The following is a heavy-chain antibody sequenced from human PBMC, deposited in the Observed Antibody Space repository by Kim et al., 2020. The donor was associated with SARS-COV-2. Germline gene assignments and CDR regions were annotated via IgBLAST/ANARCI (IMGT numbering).Heavy chain of an antibody. Sequence: GGSLRLSCAASGFPFSNFAMSWVRRAPGKGLEWVSAVSSNGAGTYYADSVKGRFTISRDNSKNTVYLQMNSLRAEDTAIYYCAKDRVGVTAINGFEVWGRGTRVTVSS. J-gene: IGHJ3*01. CDR2: VSSNGAGT. V-gene: IGHV3-23*01. CDR1: GFPFSNFA. D-gene: IGHD2-21*02. CDR3: AKDRVGVTAINGFEV.